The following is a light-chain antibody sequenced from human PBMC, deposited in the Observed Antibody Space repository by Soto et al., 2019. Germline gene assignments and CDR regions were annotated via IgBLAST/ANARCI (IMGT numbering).Light chain of an antibody. J-gene: IGKJ1*01. CDR3: LQDINYTWT. CDR2: EES. V-gene: IGKV1-9*01. Sequence: DIHLTQSPSFLSASVGDRVTITCRPSQAVPNNMAWYKQKPGKPPKLLIYEESTLHSGVPSRFSDRKSGTQFTLTIDSLQPEDFGPCYGLQDINYTWTFGQGTKVEIK. CDR1: QAVPNN.